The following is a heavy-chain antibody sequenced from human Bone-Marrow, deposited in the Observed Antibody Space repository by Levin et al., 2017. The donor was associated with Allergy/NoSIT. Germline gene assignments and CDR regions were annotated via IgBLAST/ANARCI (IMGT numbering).Heavy chain of an antibody. CDR3: AKDHGYYYGSGSYCDN. CDR1: GFTFSSYG. J-gene: IGHJ4*02. D-gene: IGHD3-10*01. V-gene: IGHV3-30*18. Sequence: PGGSLRLSCAASGFTFSSYGMHWVRQAPGKGLEWVAVISYDGSNKYYADSVKGRFTISRDNSKNTLYLQMNSLRAEDTAVYYCAKDHGYYYGSGSYCDNWGQGTLVTVSS. CDR2: ISYDGSNK.